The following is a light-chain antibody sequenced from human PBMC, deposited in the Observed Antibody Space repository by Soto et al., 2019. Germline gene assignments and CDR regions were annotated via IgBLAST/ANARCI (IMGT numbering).Light chain of an antibody. CDR3: QHLRT. CDR1: QSVSSSY. V-gene: IGKV3-20*01. J-gene: IGKJ1*01. Sequence: EIVMTQSPATLSVSPGERATLSCRASQSVSSSYLAWYQQKPGQAPRLLIYGASSRATGIPDRFSGSGSGTDFTLTISRLEPEDFAVYYCQHLRTFGQGTKVDIK. CDR2: GAS.